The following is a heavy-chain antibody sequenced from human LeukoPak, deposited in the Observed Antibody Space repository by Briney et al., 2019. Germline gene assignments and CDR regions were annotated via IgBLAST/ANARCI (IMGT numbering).Heavy chain of an antibody. CDR3: ARDGGDYYGSGTYYNGRFDY. D-gene: IGHD3-10*01. J-gene: IGHJ4*02. Sequence: ASMKVSCKASGYSFTSYGISWVRQAPGQGLEWMGWISAYNGNTNYAQKLQGRVTMTTDTSTSTAYMELGSLRSDDTAVYYCARDGGDYYGSGTYYNGRFDYWGQGTLVTVSS. CDR2: ISAYNGNT. CDR1: GYSFTSYG. V-gene: IGHV1-18*01.